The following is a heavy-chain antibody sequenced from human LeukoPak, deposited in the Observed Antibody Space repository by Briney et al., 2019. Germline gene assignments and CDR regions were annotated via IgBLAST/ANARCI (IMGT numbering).Heavy chain of an antibody. J-gene: IGHJ4*02. CDR3: ARARSGWYMDY. CDR1: VFTFSSYS. D-gene: IGHD6-19*01. Sequence: PRGSLRLSCAASVFTFSSYSINWVRQAPGKGLEWVSFITGSSSSIFYADSVKGRFTISRDNAKNLVYLQMNSLRDDDTAVYYCARARSGWYMDYWGQGTLVTVSS. CDR2: ITGSSSSI. V-gene: IGHV3-48*02.